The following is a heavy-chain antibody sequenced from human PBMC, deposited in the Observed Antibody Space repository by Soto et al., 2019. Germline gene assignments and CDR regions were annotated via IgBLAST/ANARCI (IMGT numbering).Heavy chain of an antibody. V-gene: IGHV1-69*12. CDR3: ASRQLGPSFFSGMDV. Sequence: QVQLVQSGAEVKKPGSSVKVSCKASGGTFSSYAISWVRQAPGQGLEWMGGIITIFGTANYAQKFHGRVTITAVESTRTANMALTRLRSEDTAVYYCASRQLGPSFFSGMDVWGQGTTVTVSS. D-gene: IGHD6-6*01. J-gene: IGHJ6*02. CDR1: GGTFSSYA. CDR2: IITIFGTA.